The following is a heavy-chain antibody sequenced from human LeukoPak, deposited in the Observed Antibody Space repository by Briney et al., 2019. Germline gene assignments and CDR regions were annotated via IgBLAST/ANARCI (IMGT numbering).Heavy chain of an antibody. CDR1: GFMISHSA. V-gene: IGHV3-23*01. D-gene: IGHD3-16*01. CDR3: ATVGVGWVAFEY. J-gene: IGHJ4*02. CDR2: ISESGGAT. Sequence: GGSLRLSCAASGFMISHSAMTWVRQTPGKVLEWVSGISESGGATYYAGSAKGRFTISRDNSKNTLYLQMNSLRSDDTAVYYCATVGVGWVAFEYWGQGALVTVSS.